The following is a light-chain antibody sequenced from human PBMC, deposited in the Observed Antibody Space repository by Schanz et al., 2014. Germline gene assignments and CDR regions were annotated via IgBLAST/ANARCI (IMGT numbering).Light chain of an antibody. CDR2: DVT. Sequence: QSALTQPASVSGSPGQSITISCTGTRSDVGGYNYVSWYQQHPGKAPKLMIHDVTDRPSGVSSRFSGSKSGNTASLTISGLQAEDEADYYCGSYTSSSTLVFGGGTKLTVL. CDR1: RSDVGGYNY. J-gene: IGLJ2*01. CDR3: GSYTSSSTLV. V-gene: IGLV2-14*01.